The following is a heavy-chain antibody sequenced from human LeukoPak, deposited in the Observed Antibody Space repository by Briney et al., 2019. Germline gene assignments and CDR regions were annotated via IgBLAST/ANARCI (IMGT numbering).Heavy chain of an antibody. J-gene: IGHJ5*02. D-gene: IGHD3-22*01. CDR3: ARGVSDSGYGNWFDP. CDR2: IIPILGIA. Sequence: SVKVSCKASGGTFSSYAISWVRQAPGQGLEWMGRIIPILGIANYAQKFQGRVTITADKSTSTAYMELSSLRSEDTAVYYCARGVSDSGYGNWFDPWGQGTLVTVSS. CDR1: GGTFSSYA. V-gene: IGHV1-69*04.